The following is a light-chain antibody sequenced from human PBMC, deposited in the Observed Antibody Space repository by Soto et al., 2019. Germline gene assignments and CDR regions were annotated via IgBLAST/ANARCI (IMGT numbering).Light chain of an antibody. V-gene: IGKV1-33*01. CDR3: QQYENLPT. J-gene: IGKJ5*01. Sequence: IQMTQSPSSLSASVGGRVTSTCQASQNINNYLNWYQQKPGRAPKLLIYDASNLEAGVPSRFRGSGSGTDFTFTISRLQPEDIATYYCQQYENLPTFGQGTRLEIK. CDR1: QNINNY. CDR2: DAS.